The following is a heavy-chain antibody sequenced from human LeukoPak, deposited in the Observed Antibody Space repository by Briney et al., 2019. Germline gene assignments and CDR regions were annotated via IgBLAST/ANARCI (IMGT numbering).Heavy chain of an antibody. CDR3: ARDRGVVGAFDI. CDR2: IYYSGST. CDR1: GGSISSYY. J-gene: IGHJ3*02. Sequence: PSETLSLTCTVSGGSISSYYWSWIRQPPGKGLEWIGYIYYSGSTNYNPSLKSRVTISVDTSKNQFSPKLSSVTAADTAVYYCARDRGVVGAFDIWGQGTMVTVSS. V-gene: IGHV4-59*01.